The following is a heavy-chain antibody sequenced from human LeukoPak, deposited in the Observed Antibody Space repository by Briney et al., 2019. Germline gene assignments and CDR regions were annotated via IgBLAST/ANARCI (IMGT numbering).Heavy chain of an antibody. CDR2: ISAYNGNT. D-gene: IGHD1-26*01. CDR1: GYTFTNYI. J-gene: IGHJ5*02. V-gene: IGHV1-18*01. CDR3: ARGGNYFRFDP. Sequence: ASVKVSCKASGYTFTNYIISWVRQAPGQGLEWMGWISAYNGNTNYARKLQGRVTMTTDTSTPTAYMELRSLRSDDTAVYYCARGGNYFRFDPWGQGTLVTVSS.